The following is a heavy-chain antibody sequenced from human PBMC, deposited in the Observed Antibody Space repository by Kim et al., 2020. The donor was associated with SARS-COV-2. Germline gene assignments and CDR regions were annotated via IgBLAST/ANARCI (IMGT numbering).Heavy chain of an antibody. Sequence: SYNPSLKSRVTISVDTSKNQFSLKRSSVTAADTAVYYCAREGEMATSDYWGQGTLVTVSS. D-gene: IGHD5-12*01. J-gene: IGHJ4*02. V-gene: IGHV4-39*07. CDR3: AREGEMATSDY.